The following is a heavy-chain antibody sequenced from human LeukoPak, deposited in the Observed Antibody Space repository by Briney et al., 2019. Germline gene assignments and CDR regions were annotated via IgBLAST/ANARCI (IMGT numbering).Heavy chain of an antibody. Sequence: SETLSLTCTVSGGSISSSSYYWGWIRQPPGKGLEWIGSIYYSGSTYYTPSLKSRVTISVDTSKNQFSLKLSSVTAADTAVYYCAKPPHSSSSLFFDYWGQGTLVTVSS. CDR3: AKPPHSSSSLFFDY. V-gene: IGHV4-39*01. CDR1: GGSISSSSYY. J-gene: IGHJ4*02. D-gene: IGHD6-6*01. CDR2: IYYSGST.